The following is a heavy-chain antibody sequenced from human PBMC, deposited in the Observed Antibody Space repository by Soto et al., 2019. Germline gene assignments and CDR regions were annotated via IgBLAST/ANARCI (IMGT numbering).Heavy chain of an antibody. J-gene: IGHJ6*02. V-gene: IGHV4-34*01. CDR2: INHSGST. D-gene: IGHD2-2*01. CDR3: SIVVVPAAMGGSYYYGMDV. Sequence: SETLSLTCAVYGGSFSCYYWIWIRQPPGKGLEWIGEINHSGSTNYNPSLKSRVTIPVDTSKNQFSLKLSSVTAADTAVYYCSIVVVPAAMGGSYYYGMDVWGQGTTVTVSS. CDR1: GGSFSCYY.